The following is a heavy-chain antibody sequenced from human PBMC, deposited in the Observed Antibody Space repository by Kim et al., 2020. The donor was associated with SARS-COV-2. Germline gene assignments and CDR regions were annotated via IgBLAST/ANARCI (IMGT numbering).Heavy chain of an antibody. CDR2: IKQDGSEK. V-gene: IGHV3-7*01. CDR1: GFTFSSYW. Sequence: GGSLRLSCAASGFTFSSYWMTWVRQAPGKGLEWVANIKQDGSEKYYVDSVKGRFTISRDNAKNSLYLQMNSLRAEDTAVYYCARQGSSWYPDYWGQGTLVTGSS. D-gene: IGHD6-13*01. J-gene: IGHJ4*02. CDR3: ARQGSSWYPDY.